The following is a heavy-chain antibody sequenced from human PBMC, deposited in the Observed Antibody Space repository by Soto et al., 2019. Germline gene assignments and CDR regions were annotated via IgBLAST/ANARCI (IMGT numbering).Heavy chain of an antibody. J-gene: IGHJ6*03. CDR1: GYSFTSYW. V-gene: IGHV5-51*01. Sequence: GESLKISCKGSGYSFTSYWIGWVRQMPGKGLEWMGIIYPGDSDTRYSPSFQGQVTISADKSISTAYLQWSSLKASDTAMYYCAGPSCSGGSCYYYMDVWGKGTTVTVSS. CDR2: IYPGDSDT. D-gene: IGHD2-15*01. CDR3: AGPSCSGGSCYYYMDV.